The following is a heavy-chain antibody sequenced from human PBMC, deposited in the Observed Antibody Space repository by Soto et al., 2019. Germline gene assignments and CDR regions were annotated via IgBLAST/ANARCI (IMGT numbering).Heavy chain of an antibody. CDR2: IDHTGRT. Sequence: ETLSLTCAVYGGSFSAYHWSFIRQAPGKGLEWIGEIDHTGRTNYKPSLRSRVTMSVDTSKNQFSLKLRSVTAADTAVYYCTRSMNDHNHHHWGFDSWGQGTRVTVSS. D-gene: IGHD7-27*01. J-gene: IGHJ4*02. CDR1: GGSFSAYH. V-gene: IGHV4-34*01. CDR3: TRSMNDHNHHHWGFDS.